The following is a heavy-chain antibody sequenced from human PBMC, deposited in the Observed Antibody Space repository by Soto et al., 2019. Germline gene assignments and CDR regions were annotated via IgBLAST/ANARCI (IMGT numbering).Heavy chain of an antibody. J-gene: IGHJ3*02. CDR3: ARDKQYYYDSSGYSADAFDI. Sequence: GGSLRLSCAASGFTFSSYSMNWVRQAPGKGLEWVSYISSSSSTIYYADSVKGRFTISRDNAKNSLYLQMNSLRDEDTAVYYCARDKQYYYDSSGYSADAFDIWGQGTMVTVSS. D-gene: IGHD3-22*01. V-gene: IGHV3-48*02. CDR2: ISSSSSTI. CDR1: GFTFSSYS.